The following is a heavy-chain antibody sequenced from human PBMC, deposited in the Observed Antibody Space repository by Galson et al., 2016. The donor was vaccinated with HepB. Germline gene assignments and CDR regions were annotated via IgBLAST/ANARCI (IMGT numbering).Heavy chain of an antibody. CDR3: VYNSPWQQLAPNNYQYYYMDV. D-gene: IGHD6-13*01. CDR2: IYWEDDN. Sequence: LVKPTQTLTLTCTFSGFSLTTSGVSVGWIRQPPGRALEWLALIYWEDDNRYSPSLNTRLTITKDTSKNQVVLTMTNMDPVDTGTYYCVYNSPWQQLAPNNYQYYYMDVWGKGTTVTVSS. V-gene: IGHV2-5*04. CDR1: GFSLTTSGVS. J-gene: IGHJ6*03.